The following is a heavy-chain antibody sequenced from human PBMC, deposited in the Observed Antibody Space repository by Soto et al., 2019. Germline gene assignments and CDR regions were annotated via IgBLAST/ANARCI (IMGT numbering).Heavy chain of an antibody. V-gene: IGHV4-59*08. CDR1: DGSISSYY. CDR2: IFYTGST. J-gene: IGHJ4*02. D-gene: IGHD1-1*01. Sequence: QVQLQESGPGLVKPSETLSLTCTVSDGSISSYYWGWIRQPPGKGLEWIGYIFYTGSTTYNPSLKSRVTITVDTSKNHFSPKLSSVTAADTAVYYCARHYPIGNNWNYFDYWGQGTLVTVSS. CDR3: ARHYPIGNNWNYFDY.